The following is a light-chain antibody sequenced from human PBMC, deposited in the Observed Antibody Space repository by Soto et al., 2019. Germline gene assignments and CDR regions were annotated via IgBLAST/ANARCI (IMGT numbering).Light chain of an antibody. CDR1: SSDVGGYDY. V-gene: IGLV2-8*01. CDR3: SSYAGSNNFV. Sequence: QSALTQPPSASGSPGQSVTISCTGTSSDVGGYDYVSWYQQHPGKAPKLMIYEVTKRPSGVPDRFSGSKSRITAYLTVSGLQAEDEADYYCSSYAGSNNFVFGTGT. J-gene: IGLJ1*01. CDR2: EVT.